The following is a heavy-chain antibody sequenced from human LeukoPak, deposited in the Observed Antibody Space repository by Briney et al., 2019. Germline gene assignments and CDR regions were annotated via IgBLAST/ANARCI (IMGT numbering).Heavy chain of an antibody. CDR3: ARYCVGGTCYSGGDH. CDR1: GGSISSNSYY. Sequence: SETLSLTCTVSGGSISSNSYYWGWIRQPPGKGLEWIGGVFYSGSTYYNPSLKSRVTISVDTSKNQFSLKLSSVTAADTAVHYCARYCVGGTCYSGGDHWGQGTLVTVSS. D-gene: IGHD2-15*01. V-gene: IGHV4-39*07. CDR2: VFYSGST. J-gene: IGHJ4*02.